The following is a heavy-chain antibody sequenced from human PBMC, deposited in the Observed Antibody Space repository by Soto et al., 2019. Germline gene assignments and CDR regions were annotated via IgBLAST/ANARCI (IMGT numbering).Heavy chain of an antibody. J-gene: IGHJ4*02. CDR1: GYTFTSYA. D-gene: IGHD2-15*01. Sequence: ASVKVSCKASGYTFTSYAMHWVRQAPGQRLEWMGWINAGNGNTKYSQKFQGRVTITRDTSASTAYMELSSLRSEDTALYYCARGPGGPDGPGDYWGQGTLVTVSS. CDR3: ARGPGGPDGPGDY. V-gene: IGHV1-3*01. CDR2: INAGNGNT.